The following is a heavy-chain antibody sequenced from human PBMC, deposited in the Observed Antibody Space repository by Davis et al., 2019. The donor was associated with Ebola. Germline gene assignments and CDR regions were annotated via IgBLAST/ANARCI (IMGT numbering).Heavy chain of an antibody. J-gene: IGHJ6*01. CDR3: ARDRYYTLTTFDGMDV. V-gene: IGHV4-39*07. D-gene: IGHD4-17*01. CDR1: GFSFGPSL. Sequence: AGSLTLSCTASGFSFGPSLITWVCHPPATGLEWIGSISYSGSAYYNPSLKSRATISLGTSKNQFSLKLSSVTAADTAIYSCARDRYYTLTTFDGMDVWGQGTTVTVSS. CDR2: ISYSGSA.